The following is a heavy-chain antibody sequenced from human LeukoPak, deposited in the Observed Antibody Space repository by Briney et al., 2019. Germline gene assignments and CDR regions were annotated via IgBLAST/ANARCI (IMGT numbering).Heavy chain of an antibody. CDR3: AKGTYIVVEPAAIDY. D-gene: IGHD2-2*01. Sequence: GGSLRLSCAASGFTFSSYAMSWVRQAPGKGLEWVSAISGSGGSTYYADSVKGRFTISRDNSKNTLYLQMNSLRAEDTAVYYCAKGTYIVVEPAAIDYWGQGTLVTVSS. J-gene: IGHJ4*02. CDR1: GFTFSSYA. CDR2: ISGSGGST. V-gene: IGHV3-23*01.